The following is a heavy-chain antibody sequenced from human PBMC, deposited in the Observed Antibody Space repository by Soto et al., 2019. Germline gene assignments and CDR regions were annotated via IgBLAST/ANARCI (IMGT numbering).Heavy chain of an antibody. CDR1: AFTFSHYG. J-gene: IGHJ6*02. V-gene: IGHV3-30*03. CDR2: ISNDGRNK. CDR3: ARDGGAMVPFGMDV. Sequence: QTGGSLRLSCAASAFTFSHYGMHWVRQAPGKGLEWVAVISNDGRNKNGADSVRGRFTISRDNSKNTLYLQMDSLRAADTAVYYCARDGGAMVPFGMDVWARGTTGTDS. D-gene: IGHD5-18*01.